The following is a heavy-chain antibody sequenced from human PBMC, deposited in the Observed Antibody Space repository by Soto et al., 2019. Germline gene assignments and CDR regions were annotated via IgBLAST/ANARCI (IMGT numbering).Heavy chain of an antibody. D-gene: IGHD1-1*01. J-gene: IGHJ4*02. CDR1: NGSISSRRSY. V-gene: IGHV4-39*01. CDR3: GGQDDGAKGYYFES. Sequence: QLQLQESGSGLVNPSETLSLTCIVSNGSISSRRSYWGWIRQTPGKGLEWIGSIYYIGNTYCTPSFNRRVTISIDTAKTQFSLKMNSVTAADTAVYFFGGQDDGAKGYYFESWGQRALVTVSS. CDR2: IYYIGNT.